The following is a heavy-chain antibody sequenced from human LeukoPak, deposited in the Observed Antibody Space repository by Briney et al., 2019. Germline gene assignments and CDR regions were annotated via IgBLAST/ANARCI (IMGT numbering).Heavy chain of an antibody. J-gene: IGHJ4*02. CDR3: ARAAAMREYYFDY. CDR1: GGTFSSNA. D-gene: IGHD2-2*01. CDR2: IIPIFGTA. Sequence: SVKVSRKASGGTFSSNAISWVRQAPGQGLEWMGGIIPIFGTANYAQKFQGRVTITTDESTSTAYMELSSLRSEDTAVYYCARAAAMREYYFDYWGQGTLVTVSS. V-gene: IGHV1-69*05.